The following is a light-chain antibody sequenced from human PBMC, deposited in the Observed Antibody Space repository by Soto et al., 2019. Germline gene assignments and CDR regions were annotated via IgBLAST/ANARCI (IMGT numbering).Light chain of an antibody. Sequence: EIVLTQSPGTLSLSPGERATLSCRASQNIGSNFLAWYQQRPGQAPRLLIYGASTRATGIPARFSGSGSGTEFTLTISSLQSEDFAVYYCQQYNNWPPVPFGPGTKVDIK. CDR1: QNIGSN. CDR3: QQYNNWPPVP. V-gene: IGKV3-15*01. J-gene: IGKJ3*01. CDR2: GAS.